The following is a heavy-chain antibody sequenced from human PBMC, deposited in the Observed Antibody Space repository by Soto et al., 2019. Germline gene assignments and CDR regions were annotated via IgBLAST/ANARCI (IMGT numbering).Heavy chain of an antibody. CDR3: VRESTPTRWFDP. CDR1: GDTIITGGYS. CDR2: TYHSGNP. Sequence: SETLSLTCGVSGDTIITGGYSWAWIRQPPGKALEWIGHTYHSGNPYYNPSLKSRVIISVDRSKNQFSLELSSLRSEDTAVYYCVRESTPTRWFDPWGQGTLVTVSS. V-gene: IGHV4-30-2*01. D-gene: IGHD2-2*01. J-gene: IGHJ5*02.